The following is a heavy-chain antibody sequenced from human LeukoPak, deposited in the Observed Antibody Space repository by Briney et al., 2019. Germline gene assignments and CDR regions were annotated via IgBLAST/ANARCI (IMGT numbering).Heavy chain of an antibody. CDR2: ISTSGGST. CDR3: AKDVGGSRCDY. D-gene: IGHD1-26*01. CDR1: GFTFSSYA. V-gene: IGHV3-23*01. Sequence: GGSLRLSCAASGFTFSSYAMSWVRQAPGKGLEWVSGISTSGGSTYYADSVKGRFTISRDNSKNTLYLQMNSLRAEDTAVYYCAKDVGGSRCDYWGQGTLVTVSS. J-gene: IGHJ4*02.